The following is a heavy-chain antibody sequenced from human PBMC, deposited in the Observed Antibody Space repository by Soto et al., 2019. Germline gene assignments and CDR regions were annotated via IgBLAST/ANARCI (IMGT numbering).Heavy chain of an antibody. Sequence: GGSLRLSCAASGFTVSSNYMSWVRQAPGKGLEWVSVIYSGGSTYYADSVKGRFTISRHNSKNTLYLQMNSLRAEDTAVYYCARGAALQYNWFDPWGQGTLVTVSS. CDR1: GFTVSSNY. V-gene: IGHV3-53*04. J-gene: IGHJ5*02. CDR3: ARGAALQYNWFDP. CDR2: IYSGGST. D-gene: IGHD4-4*01.